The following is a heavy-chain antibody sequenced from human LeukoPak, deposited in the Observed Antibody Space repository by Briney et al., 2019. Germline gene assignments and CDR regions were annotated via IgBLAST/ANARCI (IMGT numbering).Heavy chain of an antibody. CDR3: ARDFGGDSDY. CDR2: IYYSGST. Sequence: SETLSLTCTVSGGSVSSGSYYWSWIRQPPGKGLEWIGYIYYSGSTNYNPSLKSRVTISVDTSKNQFSLKLSSVTAADTAVYYCARDFGGDSDYWGQGTLVTVSS. CDR1: GGSVSSGSYY. V-gene: IGHV4-61*01. D-gene: IGHD2-21*01. J-gene: IGHJ4*02.